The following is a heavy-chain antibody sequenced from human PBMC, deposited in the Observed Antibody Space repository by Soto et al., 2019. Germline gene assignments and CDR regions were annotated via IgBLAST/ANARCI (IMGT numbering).Heavy chain of an antibody. V-gene: IGHV3-23*01. J-gene: IGHJ6*02. CDR2: ISGSGGST. CDR1: GFIVSNTY. D-gene: IGHD5-12*01. Sequence: GGSLRLSCAASGFIVSNTYMSWVRQAPGKGLEWVSAISGSGGSTYYADSVKGRFTISRDNSKNTLYLQMNSLRAEDTAVYYCAKGLYQWLRFLDYFYYGMDVWGQGTTVTVSS. CDR3: AKGLYQWLRFLDYFYYGMDV.